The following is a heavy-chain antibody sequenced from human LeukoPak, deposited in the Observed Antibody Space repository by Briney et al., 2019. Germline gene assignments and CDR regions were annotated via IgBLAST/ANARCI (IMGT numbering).Heavy chain of an antibody. J-gene: IGHJ5*02. CDR1: GFSFNNYR. CDR2: INTDGSIT. CDR3: ASLGTLVP. V-gene: IGHV3-74*01. D-gene: IGHD3-9*01. Sequence: GSLRLSCVASGFSFNNYRMTWVRQAPGKGLVWVSRINTDGSITTYADSVKGRFTISRDNAKNTLYLQMNSLRDEDTAVYYCASLGTLVPWGQGTLVTVSS.